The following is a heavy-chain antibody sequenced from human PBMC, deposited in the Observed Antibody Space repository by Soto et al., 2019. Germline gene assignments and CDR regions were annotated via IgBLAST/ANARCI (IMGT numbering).Heavy chain of an antibody. J-gene: IGHJ1*01. V-gene: IGHV1-69*01. CDR2: IIPIFGSA. Sequence: QVQLVQSGAEVKKPGSSVKVSCKASGGIFSSYAISWVRQAPGQGLEWMGGIIPIFGSAKYAQKFEGRVTITADEATTRVHMQLSRLEAEDTGVYYCARVRGSYYDSSGYNAVQHWGQGTLVTVSS. CDR3: ARVRGSYYDSSGYNAVQH. CDR1: GGIFSSYA. D-gene: IGHD3-22*01.